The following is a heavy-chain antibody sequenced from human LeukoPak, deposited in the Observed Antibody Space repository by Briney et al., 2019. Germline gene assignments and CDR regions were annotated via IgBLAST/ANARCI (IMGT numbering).Heavy chain of an antibody. J-gene: IGHJ4*02. D-gene: IGHD6-6*01. CDR1: GYTFTSYA. CDR2: INSNNGGE. CDR3: AREPYTTSSDRHEKAFDY. V-gene: IGHV1-2*06. Sequence: GASVKVSCKASGYTFTSYAMNWVRQAPGQGLEWMGQINSNNGGEKYAPKFQGRVTVLRDTSINTIYLDLTSLTSDDTAVYYCAREPYTTSSDRHEKAFDYWGQGTPVTVSS.